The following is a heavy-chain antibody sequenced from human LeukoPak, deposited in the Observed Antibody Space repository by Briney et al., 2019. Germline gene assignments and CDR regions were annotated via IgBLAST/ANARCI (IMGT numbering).Heavy chain of an antibody. CDR1: GFTFSSYA. D-gene: IGHD2-2*01. CDR3: TTGLKGYCSSTSCTDY. CDR2: IKSKTDGGTT. V-gene: IGHV3-15*01. Sequence: GGSLRLSCAASGFTFSSYAMSWVRQAPGKGLEWVGHIKSKTDGGTTDYAAPVKGRFTISRDDSKNTLYLQMNSLKTEDTAVYYCTTGLKGYCSSTSCTDYWGQGTLVTVSS. J-gene: IGHJ4*02.